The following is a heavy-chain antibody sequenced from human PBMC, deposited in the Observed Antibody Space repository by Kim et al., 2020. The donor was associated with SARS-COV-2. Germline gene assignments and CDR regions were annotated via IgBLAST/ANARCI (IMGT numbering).Heavy chain of an antibody. V-gene: IGHV4-34*01. D-gene: IGHD2-15*01. Sequence: SETLSLTCAVYGGSFSGYYWSWIRQPPGKGLEWIGEINHSGSTNYNPSLKSRVTISVDTSKNQFSLKLSSVTAADTAVYYCARGRLVVVAATLRWYFDLWGRGTLVTVSS. J-gene: IGHJ2*01. CDR3: ARGRLVVVAATLRWYFDL. CDR2: INHSGST. CDR1: GGSFSGYY.